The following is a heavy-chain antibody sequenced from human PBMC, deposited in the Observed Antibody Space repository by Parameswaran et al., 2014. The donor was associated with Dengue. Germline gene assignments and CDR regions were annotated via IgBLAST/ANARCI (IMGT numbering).Heavy chain of an antibody. CDR3: AREPIV. CDR2: VYVGGIT. D-gene: IGHD1-26*01. J-gene: IGHJ4*02. Sequence: VRQAPEKGLEWIGYVYVGGITSYNPSLQSRVSMSIDPFKNEFLLTLTSVTAADTAVYYCAREPIVWGRGILVTVSS. V-gene: IGHV4-31*02.